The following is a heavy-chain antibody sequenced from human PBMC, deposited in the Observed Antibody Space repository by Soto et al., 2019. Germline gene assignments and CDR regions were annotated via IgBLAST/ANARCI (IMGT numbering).Heavy chain of an antibody. CDR1: GGTFSSYA. CDR2: IIPIFGTA. J-gene: IGHJ4*02. Sequence: QVQLVQSGAEVKKPGSSVKVSCKASGGTFSSYAIDWVRQAPGQGLEWMGGIIPIFGTADYAQKFQGRVTITADESTSTAYRERNSLRSEDTAVYFWARGQTGGGWGYYFDYWGQGTLVTVSS. D-gene: IGHD3-16*01. V-gene: IGHV1-69*12. CDR3: ARGQTGGGWGYYFDY.